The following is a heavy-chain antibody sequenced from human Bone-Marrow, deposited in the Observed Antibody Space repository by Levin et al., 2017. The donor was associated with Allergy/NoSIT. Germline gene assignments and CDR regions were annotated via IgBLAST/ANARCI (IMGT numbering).Heavy chain of an antibody. CDR3: AKDHHPTPGGIAVAGTPGY. D-gene: IGHD6-19*01. CDR2: ISGSGGST. V-gene: IGHV3-23*01. Sequence: SCAASGFTFSSYAMSWVRQAPGKGLEWVSAISGSGGSTYYADSVKGRFTISRDNSKNTLYLQMNSLRAEDTAVYYCAKDHHPTPGGIAVAGTPGYWGQGTLVTVSS. J-gene: IGHJ4*02. CDR1: GFTFSSYA.